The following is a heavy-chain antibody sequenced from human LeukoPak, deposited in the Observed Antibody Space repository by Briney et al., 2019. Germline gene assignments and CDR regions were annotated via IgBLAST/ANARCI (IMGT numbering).Heavy chain of an antibody. D-gene: IGHD3-16*01. CDR2: INPNSGGT. CDR3: ARSQGGVMLPQSFPYYYYGMDV. V-gene: IGHV1-2*04. CDR1: GYTFTGYY. Sequence: ASVKVSCKASGYTFTGYYMHWVRQAPGQGLEWMGWINPNSGGTNCAQKFQGWVTMTRDTSISTAYMELSRLRSDDTAVYYCARSQGGVMLPQSFPYYYYGMDVWGQGTTVTVSS. J-gene: IGHJ6*02.